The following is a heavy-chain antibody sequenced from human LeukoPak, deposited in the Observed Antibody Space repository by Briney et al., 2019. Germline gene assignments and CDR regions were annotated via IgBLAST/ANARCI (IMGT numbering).Heavy chain of an antibody. Sequence: GGSLRLSCAASGFTFSSYWMSWVRQAPGKGLEWVANIKQDGSEKYYVDSVKGRFTISRDNAKNSLYLQMNSLRAEDTAVYYCAKVMGYYYYYMDVWGKGTTVTVSS. V-gene: IGHV3-7*01. CDR1: GFTFSSYW. D-gene: IGHD2-8*01. J-gene: IGHJ6*03. CDR2: IKQDGSEK. CDR3: AKVMGYYYYYMDV.